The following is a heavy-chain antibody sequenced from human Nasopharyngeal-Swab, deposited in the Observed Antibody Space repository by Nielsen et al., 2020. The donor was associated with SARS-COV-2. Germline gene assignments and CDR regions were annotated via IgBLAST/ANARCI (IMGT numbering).Heavy chain of an antibody. J-gene: IGHJ6*02. Sequence: SETLSLTCNVSGGSIGGDSYYWGWIRQPPGKGLEWIGYIYYTGDTYYNPSLKSRLTMSVDTSKKQFSLRLSSVTAADTAIYYCARRGGFSGSYGMDVWGQGTTATVSS. CDR2: IYYTGDT. CDR3: ARRGGFSGSYGMDV. CDR1: GGSIGGDSYY. V-gene: IGHV4-39*01. D-gene: IGHD5-12*01.